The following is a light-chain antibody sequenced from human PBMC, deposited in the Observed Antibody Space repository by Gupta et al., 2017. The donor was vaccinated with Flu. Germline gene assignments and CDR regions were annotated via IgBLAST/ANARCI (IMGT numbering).Light chain of an antibody. V-gene: IGKV1-5*03. CDR2: KAS. CDR1: QSISSW. Sequence: DIQMTQSPSTLSASVGDRVTITCRASQSISSWLAWYKQKPGKAPKLLIYKASSLESGVPSRCSGSGSGTEFTLTISSLQPDDCATYYCQQYKSYPATCGQGTKVEIK. J-gene: IGKJ1*01. CDR3: QQYKSYPAT.